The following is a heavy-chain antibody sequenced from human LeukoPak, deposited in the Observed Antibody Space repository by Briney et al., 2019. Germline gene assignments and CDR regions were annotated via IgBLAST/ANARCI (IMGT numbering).Heavy chain of an antibody. D-gene: IGHD3-22*01. CDR1: GFTFNNYG. CDR3: ARDLGQYYDTSDNWFDP. CDR2: INSDGINT. J-gene: IGHJ5*02. V-gene: IGHV3-74*01. Sequence: GGSLRLSCAASGFTFNNYGMSWVRQAPGKGLVWVSRINSDGINTSYADSVKGRFTISRDNAKNTLNLQMNSLRAEDTAVYYCARDLGQYYDTSDNWFDPWGQGTLVTVSS.